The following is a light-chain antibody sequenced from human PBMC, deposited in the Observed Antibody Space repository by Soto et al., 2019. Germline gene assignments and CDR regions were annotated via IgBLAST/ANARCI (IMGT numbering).Light chain of an antibody. CDR1: SGHSSDI. Sequence: QSVLTQSSSASASLGSSVKLTCTLTSGHSSDIIAWHQQQPGKAPRYLMKLGGSGSFNTGSGVPDRFSGSSSGADRYLTISNLQFEDEADYYCETWDSNTRVFGGGTKLTVL. CDR3: ETWDSNTRV. J-gene: IGLJ3*02. CDR2: LGGSGSF. V-gene: IGLV4-60*02.